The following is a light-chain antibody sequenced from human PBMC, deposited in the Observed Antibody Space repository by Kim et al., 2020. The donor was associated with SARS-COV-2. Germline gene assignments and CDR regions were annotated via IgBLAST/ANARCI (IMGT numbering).Light chain of an antibody. CDR3: QQYDNLPLT. J-gene: IGKJ4*01. V-gene: IGKV1-39*01. Sequence: ASVGDRVTITCRASQSISSYLNWYQQKPGKAPKLLIYAASSLQSGVPSRFSGSGSGTDFTLTISSLQPEDFATYYCQQYDNLPLTFGGGTKVDIK. CDR2: AAS. CDR1: QSISSY.